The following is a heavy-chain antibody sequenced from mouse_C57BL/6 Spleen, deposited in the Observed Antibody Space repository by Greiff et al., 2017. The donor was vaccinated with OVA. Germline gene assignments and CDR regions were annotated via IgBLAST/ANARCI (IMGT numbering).Heavy chain of an antibody. J-gene: IGHJ4*01. V-gene: IGHV1-55*01. Sequence: QVQLQQPGAELVKPGASVKMSCKASGYTFTSYWITWVKQRPGQGLEWIGDIYPGSGSTNYNEKFKSKATLTEDTSSSTAYMQLSSLTSEDSAVYYCASPDYYGSSLYYYAMDYWGQGTSVTVSS. CDR1: GYTFTSYW. CDR2: IYPGSGST. CDR3: ASPDYYGSSLYYYAMDY. D-gene: IGHD1-1*01.